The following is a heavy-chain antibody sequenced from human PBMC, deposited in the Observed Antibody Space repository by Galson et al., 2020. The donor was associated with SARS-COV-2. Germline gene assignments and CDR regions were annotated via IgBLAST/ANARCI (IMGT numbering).Heavy chain of an antibody. CDR2: ITSFNGKT. J-gene: IGHJ3*01. CDR1: GYSLTYRF. V-gene: IGHV1-45*02. D-gene: IGHD2-8*02. CDR3: TTQVCPGGVCDERAVFDV. Sequence: ASLTVSCKASGYSLTYRFLHWVRQAPGLAPEWMGWITSFNGKTNYAQKFQDTVTITSDRSLNTAYMELPSLKSEDTAMYYCTTQVCPGGVCDERAVFDVWGQGTMVTVSS.